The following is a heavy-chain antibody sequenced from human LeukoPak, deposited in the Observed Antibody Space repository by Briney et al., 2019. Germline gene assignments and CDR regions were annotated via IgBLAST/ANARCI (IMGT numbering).Heavy chain of an antibody. V-gene: IGHV1-18*01. CDR1: GYTFTNYG. CDR3: ASTLGYCSGGSCSWFDP. J-gene: IGHJ5*02. Sequence: GASVKVSRKASGYTFTNYGISWVRQAPGQGLEWMGWISAYNGNTNYAQKLQGRVTMTTDTSTGTAYMELRSLRSDDTAVYYCASTLGYCSGGSCSWFDPWGQGTLVTVSS. D-gene: IGHD2-15*01. CDR2: ISAYNGNT.